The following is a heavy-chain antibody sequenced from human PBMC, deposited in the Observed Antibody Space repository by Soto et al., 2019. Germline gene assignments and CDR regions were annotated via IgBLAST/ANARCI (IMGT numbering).Heavy chain of an antibody. CDR1: GGSISSGDYY. V-gene: IGHV4-30-4*01. D-gene: IGHD6-13*01. Sequence: SETLSLTCTVSGGSISSGDYYWSWIRQPPGKGLEWIGYIYYSGSTYYNPSLKSRVTISVDTSKNQFSLKLSSVTAADTAVYYCARDRQQLVRRYYYYGMDVWGQGTTVTVSS. CDR2: IYYSGST. CDR3: ARDRQQLVRRYYYYGMDV. J-gene: IGHJ6*02.